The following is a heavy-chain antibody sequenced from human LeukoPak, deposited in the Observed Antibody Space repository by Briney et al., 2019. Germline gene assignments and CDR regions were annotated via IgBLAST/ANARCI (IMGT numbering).Heavy chain of an antibody. Sequence: GGSLRLSCAASGFTFSSYSMSWVRQAPGKGLEWVSGISGGGGTYYADSVKGRFTISRDNSKNTLYLQVNSLRAEDTGVYYCAKGPPYCGGDCYFLLDYWGQGTLVTVSS. CDR3: AKGPPYCGGDCYFLLDY. CDR1: GFTFSSYS. D-gene: IGHD2-21*02. J-gene: IGHJ4*02. V-gene: IGHV3-23*01. CDR2: ISGGGGT.